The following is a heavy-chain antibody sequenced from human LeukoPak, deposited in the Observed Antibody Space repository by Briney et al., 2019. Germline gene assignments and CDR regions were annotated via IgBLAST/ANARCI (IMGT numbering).Heavy chain of an antibody. CDR1: GNTVTNNH. CDR3: ASWMVAGSMDV. V-gene: IGHV1-2*02. J-gene: IGHJ6*02. D-gene: IGHD2-15*01. CDR2: INPNSGGT. Sequence: ASVKVSCKASGNTVTNNHMHWVRQAPGQGLEWMGWINPNSGGTNYAQKFQGRVTMTRDTSISTPYMELSRLRSDDTAVYYCASWMVAGSMDVWGQGTTVTVSS.